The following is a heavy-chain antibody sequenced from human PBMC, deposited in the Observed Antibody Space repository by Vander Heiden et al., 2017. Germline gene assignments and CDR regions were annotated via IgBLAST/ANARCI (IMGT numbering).Heavy chain of an antibody. V-gene: IGHV3-9*02. Sequence: EVQLVESGGGLVRPGGSLRLPCAVPGVTTNRHAIPWVGQPTGKGLEGVSGIFWEGGGTGYADSVRGRFTISRDTAKRSLYLKMNSLRPDDTAVYYCTRDLSPGGADVWGQGTTVTVS. D-gene: IGHD3-10*01. CDR3: TRDLSPGGADV. J-gene: IGHJ6*02. CDR1: GVTTNRHA. CDR2: IFWEGGGT.